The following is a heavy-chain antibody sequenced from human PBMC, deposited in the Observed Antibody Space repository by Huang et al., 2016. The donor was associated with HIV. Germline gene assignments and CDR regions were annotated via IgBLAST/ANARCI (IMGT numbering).Heavy chain of an antibody. D-gene: IGHD3-22*01. CDR2: IKRKTDGGTV. V-gene: IGHV3-15*01. J-gene: IGHJ4*02. Sequence: EVQLVESGGGLVKPGGSLIVSCVGSGLTFSNAWMTWVRQAPGKGLEWVGRIKRKTDGGTVDYGAPVKGRFDISRDDSKNTVFLHMYRLRTEDTAVYYCVSAPPWDYYDSQNAFHWGQGTRVTVSS. CDR3: VSAPPWDYYDSQNAFH. CDR1: GLTFSNAW.